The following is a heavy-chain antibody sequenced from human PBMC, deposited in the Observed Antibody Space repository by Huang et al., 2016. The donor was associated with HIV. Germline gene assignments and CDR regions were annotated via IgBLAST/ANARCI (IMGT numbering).Heavy chain of an antibody. D-gene: IGHD3-3*01. J-gene: IGHJ4*02. CDR3: ARDHHDFWRGYRRMYFFDH. V-gene: IGHV4-59*11. Sequence: QVQLQESGPGLVKPSETLSLPCTVSGGSIITPSWSWIRQPPGKGLAWIGSIDYSGGTNYSPSLKRRVTILLDTSKTQFSLRVNSVTAADTAMYYCARDHHDFWRGYRRMYFFDHWGQGTLVTVSS. CDR2: IDYSGGT. CDR1: GGSIITPS.